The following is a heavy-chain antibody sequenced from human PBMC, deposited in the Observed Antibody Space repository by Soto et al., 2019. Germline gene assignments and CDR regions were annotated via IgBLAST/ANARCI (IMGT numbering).Heavy chain of an antibody. CDR1: GGSISSYY. V-gene: IGHV4-59*01. D-gene: IGHD6-6*01. CDR3: ARSEYSSSSGQVDY. CDR2: IYYSGST. J-gene: IGHJ4*02. Sequence: SETLSLTCTVSGGSISSYYWSWIRQPPGKGLEWIGYIYYSGSTNYNPSLKSRVTISVDTSKNQFSLKLSSVTAADTTVYYCARSEYSSSSGQVDYWGQGTLVTVSS.